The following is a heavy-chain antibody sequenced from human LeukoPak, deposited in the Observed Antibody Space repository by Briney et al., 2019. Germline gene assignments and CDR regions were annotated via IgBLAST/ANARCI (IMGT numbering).Heavy chain of an antibody. J-gene: IGHJ4*02. Sequence: ASVKVSCKASGYTFTSYDINWVRQATGQGLEWMGWMNPNSGNTGYAQKFQGRVTITRNTSISTAYMELSSLRSEDTAVYYCARGPYSGSWYLADFDYWGQGTLVTVSS. CDR2: MNPNSGNT. CDR1: GYTFTSYD. V-gene: IGHV1-8*03. D-gene: IGHD6-13*01. CDR3: ARGPYSGSWYLADFDY.